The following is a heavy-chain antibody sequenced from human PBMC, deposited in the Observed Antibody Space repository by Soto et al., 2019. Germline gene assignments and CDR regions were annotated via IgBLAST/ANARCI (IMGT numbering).Heavy chain of an antibody. V-gene: IGHV4-34*01. Sequence: PSETLSLTCAVYGGSFSGYYWTWIRQPPGKGLEWIGEINHSGNTNYNPSLKSRVTISVDTSKNQFSLKLSSVTAADTAVYYCARARSTFLSPSSSKYYFYGMGVLGQGNT. J-gene: IGHJ6*01. D-gene: IGHD3-10*01. CDR2: INHSGNT. CDR3: ARARSTFLSPSSSKYYFYGMGV. CDR1: GGSFSGYY.